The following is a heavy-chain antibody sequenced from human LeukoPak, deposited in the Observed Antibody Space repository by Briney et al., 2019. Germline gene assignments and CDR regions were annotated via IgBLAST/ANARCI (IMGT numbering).Heavy chain of an antibody. CDR2: ISYDGSNK. D-gene: IGHD6-19*01. J-gene: IGHJ4*02. Sequence: GRSLRFSCAASGFTFSSYAMHWVRQAPGKGLEWVAVISYDGSNKYYADSVKGRFTISRDNSKNTLYLQMNSLRAEDTAVYYCARMGIAVAGVFDYWGQGTLVTVSS. V-gene: IGHV3-30*04. CDR1: GFTFSSYA. CDR3: ARMGIAVAGVFDY.